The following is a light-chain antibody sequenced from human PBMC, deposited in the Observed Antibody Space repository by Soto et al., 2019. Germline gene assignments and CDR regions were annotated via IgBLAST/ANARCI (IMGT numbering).Light chain of an antibody. Sequence: DIRMTQSPSSLSASVGDRVTITCRASQSINNFLNWYQQKPGKAPKLLIYAASSLQSGVPSRFRGSRSGTDFTLTITSLQSEDFATYFCQHTYNIPLTFGQGTKVEIK. CDR3: QHTYNIPLT. CDR1: QSINNF. V-gene: IGKV1-39*01. CDR2: AAS. J-gene: IGKJ1*01.